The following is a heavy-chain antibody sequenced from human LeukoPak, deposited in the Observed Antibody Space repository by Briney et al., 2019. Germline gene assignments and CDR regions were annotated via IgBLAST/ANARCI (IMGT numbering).Heavy chain of an antibody. CDR1: GGSISSYY. Sequence: PSETLSLTCTVSGGSISSYYWSWIRQPAGKGLEWIGRIYTSGSTNYNPSLKSRVTMSVDTSKNQFSLKLSSVTAADTAVYYCARDYYYYDSSGYPIPYFDYWGQGTLVTVSS. J-gene: IGHJ4*02. CDR3: ARDYYYYDSSGYPIPYFDY. V-gene: IGHV4-4*07. CDR2: IYTSGST. D-gene: IGHD3-22*01.